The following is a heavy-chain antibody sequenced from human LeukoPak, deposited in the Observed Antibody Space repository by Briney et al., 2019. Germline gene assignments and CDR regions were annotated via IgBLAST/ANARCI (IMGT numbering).Heavy chain of an antibody. CDR1: GGTFSSYA. CDR2: IIPIFGTA. V-gene: IGHV1-69*13. J-gene: IGHJ4*02. D-gene: IGHD3-3*01. CDR3: ARALHYDFWSGYFDY. Sequence: SVKVSCKASGGTFSSYAISWVRQAPGQGLEWMGGIIPIFGTANYAQKFQGRVTITADESTSTAYMELSSQRSEDTAVYYCARALHYDFWSGYFDYWGQGTLVTVSS.